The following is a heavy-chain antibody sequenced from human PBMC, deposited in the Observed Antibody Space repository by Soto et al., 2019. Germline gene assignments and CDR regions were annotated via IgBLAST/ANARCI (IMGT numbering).Heavy chain of an antibody. CDR3: ARWHDYGDNYGMDV. CDR2: MNPNSGHT. D-gene: IGHD4-17*01. CDR1: GYTFTSYD. J-gene: IGHJ6*02. Sequence: QVQLVQSGAEVKKPGASVKVSCKASGYTFTSYDINWVRQATGQGLEWMGWMNPNSGHTGYAQKFQGRVTMTRNTXXSTAYMELSSLRSEDTAVYYCARWHDYGDNYGMDVWGQGTTVTVAS. V-gene: IGHV1-8*01.